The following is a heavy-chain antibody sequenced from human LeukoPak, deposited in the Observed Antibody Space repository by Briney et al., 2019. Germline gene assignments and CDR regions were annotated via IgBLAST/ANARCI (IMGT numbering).Heavy chain of an antibody. CDR3: ARDRDYYDSSGYYYFDY. CDR1: GGTFSSYA. J-gene: IGHJ4*02. CDR2: IIPIFGTA. D-gene: IGHD3-22*01. Sequence: ASVTVSCTASGGTFSSYAISWVRQAPGQGLEWMGGIIPIFGTANYAQKFQGRVTITADESTSTAYKELSSLRSEDTAVYYCARDRDYYDSSGYYYFDYWGQGTLVTVSS. V-gene: IGHV1-69*13.